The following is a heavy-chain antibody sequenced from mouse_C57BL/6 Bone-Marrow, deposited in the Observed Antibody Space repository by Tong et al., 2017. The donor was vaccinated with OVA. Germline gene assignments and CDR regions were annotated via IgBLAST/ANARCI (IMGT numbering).Heavy chain of an antibody. J-gene: IGHJ4*01. Sequence: EVQLQQSGGGLVQPGESLKLSCESNEYKFTYHDMSWVSQTHGKRLEWIAAINSNGGSTYYPDTMERRFIISRDNTKKTLYLQMSSLRSEDTALYYCARQTMVTYYYAMDYWGQGTSVTVSS. CDR2: INSNGGST. V-gene: IGHV5-2*01. CDR3: ARQTMVTYYYAMDY. CDR1: EYKFTYHD. D-gene: IGHD2-2*01.